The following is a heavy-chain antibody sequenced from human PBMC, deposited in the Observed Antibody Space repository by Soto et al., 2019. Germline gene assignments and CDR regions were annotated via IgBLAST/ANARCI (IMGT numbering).Heavy chain of an antibody. D-gene: IGHD6-13*01. Sequence: SVKVSCKASGGTFSSYAISWVRQAPGQGLEWMGGIIPIFGTANYAQKFQGRVTITADESTSTAYMELSSLRSEDTAVYYCASTGYSSSWDNFDYWGQGTLLTVSS. V-gene: IGHV1-69*13. CDR1: GGTFSSYA. CDR2: IIPIFGTA. CDR3: ASTGYSSSWDNFDY. J-gene: IGHJ4*02.